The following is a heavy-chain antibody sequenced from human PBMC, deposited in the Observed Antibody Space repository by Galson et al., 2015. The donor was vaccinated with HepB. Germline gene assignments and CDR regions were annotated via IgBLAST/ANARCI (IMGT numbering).Heavy chain of an antibody. D-gene: IGHD6-19*01. J-gene: IGHJ4*02. Sequence: SVKVSCKAYGYTFTSYGISWVRQAPGQGLQWMGWISSYNGHTNYPQHLLGRVTMTTDTSTSTAYMDLRSLRSDDTAVYYCARVYNSGWYGHFDYWGQGTLVTVSS. CDR2: ISSYNGHT. CDR3: ARVYNSGWYGHFDY. CDR1: GYTFTSYG. V-gene: IGHV1-18*01.